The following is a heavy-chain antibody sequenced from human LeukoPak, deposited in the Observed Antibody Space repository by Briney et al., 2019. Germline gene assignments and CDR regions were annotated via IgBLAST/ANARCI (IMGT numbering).Heavy chain of an antibody. CDR3: ARDVRDGYNFVNY. V-gene: IGHV3-11*04. D-gene: IGHD5-24*01. Sequence: GGSLRLSCAASGFTFSDYYMSWIRQAPGKGLEWVSYISSSGSTIYYADSVKGRFTISRDNAKNSLYLQMNSLRAEDTAVYYCARDVRDGYNFVNYWGQGTLVTVSS. CDR2: ISSSGSTI. J-gene: IGHJ4*02. CDR1: GFTFSDYY.